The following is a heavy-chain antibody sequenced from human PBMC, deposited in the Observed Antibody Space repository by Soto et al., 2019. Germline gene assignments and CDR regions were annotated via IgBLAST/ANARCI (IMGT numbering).Heavy chain of an antibody. V-gene: IGHV1-3*01. Sequence: ASVKVSCKASGYTFTSYAMHWVRQAPGQRLEWMGWINAGNGNTKYSQKFQGRVTMSIDTSKKQFSLKLSSVAAADTAVYYCAPQVVPTATKKPWGQGTLVTVSS. CDR3: APQVVPTATKKP. CDR1: GYTFTSYA. J-gene: IGHJ4*02. CDR2: INAGNGNT. D-gene: IGHD2-2*01.